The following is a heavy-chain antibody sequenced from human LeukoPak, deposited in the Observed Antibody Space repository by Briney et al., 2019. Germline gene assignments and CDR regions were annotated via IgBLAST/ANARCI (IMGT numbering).Heavy chain of an antibody. V-gene: IGHV3-53*05. D-gene: IGHD2-15*01. CDR1: GFAVKNNY. Sequence: PGGSLRLSCAASGFAVKNNYMIWVRQAPGKGLEWISVIYSGGGTSYADSVKGRFTISRDNSKITRYLQMNSLSAEDTAVYYCARDVVWGQGALVTVSS. CDR3: ARDVV. CDR2: IYSGGGT. J-gene: IGHJ4*02.